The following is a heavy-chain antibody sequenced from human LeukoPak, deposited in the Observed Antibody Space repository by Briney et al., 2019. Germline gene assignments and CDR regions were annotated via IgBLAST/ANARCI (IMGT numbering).Heavy chain of an antibody. CDR2: ISGSGGST. CDR1: GFTFSSSA. Sequence: GGSLRLSCAGSGFTFSSSAMRCVCQAPGKGLEWVSAISGSGGSTYYADSVKGRFTISRDNSKNTLYLQMNSLRAEDTAVYYCAKTAAAAKYFQHWGQGTLVTVSS. J-gene: IGHJ1*01. D-gene: IGHD6-13*01. V-gene: IGHV3-23*01. CDR3: AKTAAAAKYFQH.